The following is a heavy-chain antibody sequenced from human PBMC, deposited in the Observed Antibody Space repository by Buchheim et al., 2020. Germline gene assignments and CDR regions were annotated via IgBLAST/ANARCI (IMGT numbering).Heavy chain of an antibody. V-gene: IGHV3-74*03. J-gene: IGHJ6*02. CDR1: GFTFNKYW. CDR2: INSDGNNA. Sequence: EVQLVESGGDLVQPGGSLRLSCAASGFTFNKYWMHWVRQAPGKGLVWVSRINSDGNNATYADSVKGRFTISRDNAKKTLYLQMNSLRADDTAVYYSARDLSAWWELPHYVYYGLDVWGQGTT. D-gene: IGHD1-26*01. CDR3: ARDLSAWWELPHYVYYGLDV.